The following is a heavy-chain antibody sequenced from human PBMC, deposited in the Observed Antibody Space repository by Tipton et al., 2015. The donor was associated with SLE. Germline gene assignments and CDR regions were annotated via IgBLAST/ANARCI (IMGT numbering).Heavy chain of an antibody. V-gene: IGHV4-31*03. Sequence: TLSLTCTVSGGSITSGGYYWSWSRQHPGKGLEWIGYIHYSGRTDSCPSLKTRVKISVDTSKNEFSLRLTSVTVADTAVYYCARVGCSNTNCLIRGWDVWGQGTTVTVSS. J-gene: IGHJ6*02. CDR1: GGSITSGGYY. CDR3: ARVGCSNTNCLIRGWDV. CDR2: IHYSGRT. D-gene: IGHD2-2*01.